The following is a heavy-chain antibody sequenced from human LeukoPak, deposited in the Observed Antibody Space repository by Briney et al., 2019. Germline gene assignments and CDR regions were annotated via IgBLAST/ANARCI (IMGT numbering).Heavy chain of an antibody. J-gene: IGHJ6*02. CDR3: ARDFQGYYYYGMDV. V-gene: IGHV1-46*01. CDR2: INPSAGST. Sequence: GASVNVSFKASGGTISSYAISWVRQAPGQGLDWVGIINPSAGSTTYAQKFQGRVTMTRDTSTSTVYMELSSLRSEDTAVYYCARDFQGYYYYGMDVWGQGTTVTVS. CDR1: GGTISSYA.